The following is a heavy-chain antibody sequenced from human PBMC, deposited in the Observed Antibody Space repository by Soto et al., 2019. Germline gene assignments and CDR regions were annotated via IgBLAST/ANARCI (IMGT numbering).Heavy chain of an antibody. V-gene: IGHV3-49*03. CDR2: TRSKAYGGTT. CDR1: GFTFGDYA. D-gene: IGHD3-3*01. CDR3: TRAYDFWSGYTFDY. J-gene: IGHJ4*02. Sequence: GSLRLSCTASGFTFGDYAMSWFRQAPGKGLEWVGFTRSKAYGGTTEYAASVKGRFTISRDDSKSIAYLQMNSLKTEDTAVYYCTRAYDFWSGYTFDYWGQGTLVTVSS.